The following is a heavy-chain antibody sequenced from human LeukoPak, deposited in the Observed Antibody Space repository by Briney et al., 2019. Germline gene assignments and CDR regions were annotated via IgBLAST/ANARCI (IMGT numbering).Heavy chain of an antibody. J-gene: IGHJ5*02. CDR3: ARDPGSFLSSSGWLNWFDP. CDR2: ISAYNGNT. D-gene: IGHD6-19*01. V-gene: IGHV1-18*01. Sequence: GASVKVSCKASGYTFTNYGISWVRQAPGQGLEWMGWISAYNGNTDYAQKLQGRVTMTTDTSTSTAYMELRSLRPDDTAVYYCARDPGSFLSSSGWLNWFDPWGQGTLVTVSS. CDR1: GYTFTNYG.